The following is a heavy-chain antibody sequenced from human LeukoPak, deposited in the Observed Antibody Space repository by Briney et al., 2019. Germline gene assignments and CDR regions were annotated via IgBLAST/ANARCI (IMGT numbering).Heavy chain of an antibody. CDR1: GFTFSSYW. J-gene: IGHJ4*02. CDR3: ARVWLPS. V-gene: IGHV3-74*01. CDR2: INSDGIIT. D-gene: IGHD5-12*01. Sequence: GGSLKLSCEASGFTFSSYWMHWVRQVPGKGLVWVSRINSDGIITNYADSVKGRFTISRDNAKNTLYLQMNSLRVEDTAVYYCARVWLPSWGQGTLVTVSS.